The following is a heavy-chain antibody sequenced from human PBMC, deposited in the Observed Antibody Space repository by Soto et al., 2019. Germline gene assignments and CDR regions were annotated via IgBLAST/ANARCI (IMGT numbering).Heavy chain of an antibody. J-gene: IGHJ3*02. D-gene: IGHD3-22*01. CDR1: GGTFSSYA. CDR3: ARAAEIVVAHDAFDI. V-gene: IGHV1-69*06. Sequence: ASVKVSCKASGGTFSSYAISWVRQVPGQGLEWMGGIIPIFGTANYAQKFQGRVTITADKSTSTAYMELSSLRSEDTAVYYCARAAEIVVAHDAFDIWGQGTMVTVSS. CDR2: IIPIFGTA.